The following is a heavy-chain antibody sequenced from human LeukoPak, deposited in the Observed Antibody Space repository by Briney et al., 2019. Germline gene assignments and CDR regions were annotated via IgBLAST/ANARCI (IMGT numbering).Heavy chain of an antibody. V-gene: IGHV1-8*01. CDR2: MNPNSGNT. CDR1: GYTFTSYD. D-gene: IGHD3-10*01. CDR3: ARDRTRYGSGSYLAELDY. Sequence: ASVKVSCKASGYTFTSYDINWVRQATGQGLEWMGWMNPNSGNTGYAQKFQGRVTMTRNTSISTAYMELSSLRSEDTAVYYCARDRTRYGSGSYLAELDYWGQGTLVTVSS. J-gene: IGHJ4*02.